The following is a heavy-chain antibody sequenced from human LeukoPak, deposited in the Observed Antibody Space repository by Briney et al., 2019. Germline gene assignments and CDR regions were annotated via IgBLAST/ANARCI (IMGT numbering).Heavy chain of an antibody. CDR2: INGHGVSI. V-gene: IGHV3-23*01. D-gene: IGHD2-8*01. CDR3: AKTSGYQIFYPMDV. CDR1: GFVFEDFA. J-gene: IGHJ6*02. Sequence: PGGSWRLSCITLGFVFEDFAVNWVPRAPGKGLRGVSGINGHGVSIYYADSVKGRFTISRNKYRNTVSLQIKSLRAEDTAIYYCAKTSGYQIFYPMDVWGQGPTVTVSS.